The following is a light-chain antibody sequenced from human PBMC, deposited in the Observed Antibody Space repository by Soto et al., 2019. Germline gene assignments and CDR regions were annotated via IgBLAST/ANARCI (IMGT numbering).Light chain of an antibody. CDR1: QSVRSNY. CDR3: QQYGSSPLT. Sequence: EIVLTQSPDTLSLSPGERATLSCRASQSVRSNYLAWYQQKPGQAPRFLIYDASSRATGIPDRFSGSGSGTDFTLTISILEPEDFAVYYCQQYGSSPLTCGGGTKVEIK. J-gene: IGKJ4*02. CDR2: DAS. V-gene: IGKV3-20*01.